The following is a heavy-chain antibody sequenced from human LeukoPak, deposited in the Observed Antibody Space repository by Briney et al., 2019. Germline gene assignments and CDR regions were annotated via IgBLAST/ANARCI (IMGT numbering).Heavy chain of an antibody. CDR1: GFTFDDYA. V-gene: IGHV3-9*01. CDR3: AKDPENSSGYR. J-gene: IGHJ4*02. CDR2: ISWNSGST. Sequence: SGGSLRLSCAASGFTFDDYAMHWVRQAPWKGLEWVSGISWNSGSTGYADSVKGRFTISRDNAKNSLYLQMNSLGAEDTALYYCAKDPENSSGYRWGQGTLVIVSS. D-gene: IGHD3-22*01.